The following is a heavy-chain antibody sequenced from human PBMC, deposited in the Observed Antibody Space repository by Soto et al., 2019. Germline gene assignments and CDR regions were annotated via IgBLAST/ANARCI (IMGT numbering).Heavy chain of an antibody. V-gene: IGHV1-46*03. D-gene: IGHD3-10*01. CDR2: INPSGGST. Sequence: ASLKVSFKASGYTFTSYYMHWVRQAPGQGLEWMGIINPSGGSTSYAQKFQGRVTMTRDTSTSTVYMELSSLRSEDTAVYYCARVYGSGSPNYYSYGMDVWGQGTTVTVSS. CDR3: ARVYGSGSPNYYSYGMDV. J-gene: IGHJ6*02. CDR1: GYTFTSYY.